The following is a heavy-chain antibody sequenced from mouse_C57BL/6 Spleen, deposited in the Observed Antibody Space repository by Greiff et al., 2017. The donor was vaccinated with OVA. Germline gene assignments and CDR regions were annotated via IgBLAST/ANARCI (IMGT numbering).Heavy chain of an antibody. Sequence: VQLQQPGAELVRPGSSVKLSCKASGYTFTSYWMDWVKQRPGQGLEWIGNIYPSDSETHYNQKFKDKATLTVDKSSSTAYMQLSSLTSEDSAVYYCVYDYDGGFAYWDQGTLVTVSA. D-gene: IGHD2-4*01. J-gene: IGHJ3*01. CDR3: VYDYDGGFAY. CDR1: GYTFTSYW. V-gene: IGHV1-61*01. CDR2: IYPSDSET.